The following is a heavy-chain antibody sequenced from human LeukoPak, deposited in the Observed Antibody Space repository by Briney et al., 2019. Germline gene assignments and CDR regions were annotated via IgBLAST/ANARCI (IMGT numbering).Heavy chain of an antibody. CDR3: VKPYYYDSSGQWAFDY. V-gene: IGHV3-9*01. CDR2: ISWDSGNI. J-gene: IGHJ4*02. Sequence: GGSLRLSCAASGFTFDDYAMHWVRQAPGKGLEWVSAISWDSGNICYADSVKGRFTVSRDNAKNSLYLEMNSLSSEDTALYYCVKPYYYDSSGQWAFDYWGQGALVTVSS. D-gene: IGHD3-22*01. CDR1: GFTFDDYA.